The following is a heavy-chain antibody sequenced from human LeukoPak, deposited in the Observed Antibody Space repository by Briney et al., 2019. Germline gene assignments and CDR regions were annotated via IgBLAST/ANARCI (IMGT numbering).Heavy chain of an antibody. D-gene: IGHD4-11*01. V-gene: IGHV3-74*01. Sequence: GGPLRLSCAASGFTFSSYWMHWVPQAPGKGLVWVSHINSGGSSTSYADAVKGRLTISRDKSKNTLCLQMNSLRDEDRAVYYCARDKVGNYVFGYWGQGSLVTVSS. CDR2: INSGGSST. J-gene: IGHJ4*02. CDR1: GFTFSSYW. CDR3: ARDKVGNYVFGY.